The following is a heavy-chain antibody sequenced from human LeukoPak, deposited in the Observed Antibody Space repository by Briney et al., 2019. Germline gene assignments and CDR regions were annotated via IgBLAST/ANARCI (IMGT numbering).Heavy chain of an antibody. CDR3: ARDYYDSSGYYLPYYGMDV. CDR2: ISSSSSYI. D-gene: IGHD3-22*01. CDR1: GFTFSRYS. V-gene: IGHV3-21*01. Sequence: GGSLRLSCAASGFTFSRYSMNWVRQAPGKGLEWVSSISSSSSYIYYADSVKGRFTISRDNAKNSLYLQMNSLRAEDTAVYYCARDYYDSSGYYLPYYGMDVWGHGTTVTVSS. J-gene: IGHJ6*02.